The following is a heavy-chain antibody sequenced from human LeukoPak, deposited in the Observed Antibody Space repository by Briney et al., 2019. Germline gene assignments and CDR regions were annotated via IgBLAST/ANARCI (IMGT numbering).Heavy chain of an antibody. CDR2: ISSSSSYI. D-gene: IGHD2-21*02. CDR3: AREGSCSGGDCYYHYYGMDV. J-gene: IGHJ6*02. V-gene: IGHV3-21*01. Sequence: GGSLRLSCAASGFTFSSYSMNWVRQAPGKGLEWVSSISSSSSYIYYADSVKGRFTISRDNAKSSLYLQMNSLRAEDTAVYYCAREGSCSGGDCYYHYYGMDVWGQGTTVTVSS. CDR1: GFTFSSYS.